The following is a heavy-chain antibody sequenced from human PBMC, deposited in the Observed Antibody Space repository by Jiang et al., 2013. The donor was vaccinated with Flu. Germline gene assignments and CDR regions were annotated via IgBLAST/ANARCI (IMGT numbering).Heavy chain of an antibody. CDR3: ARGVAAMAAFDY. J-gene: IGHJ4*02. V-gene: IGHV4-39*01. D-gene: IGHD5-18*01. CDR2: IYYSGST. CDR1: GDSINSRSYY. Sequence: LLKPSETLSLTCTVSGDSINSRSYYWGWIRQAPGKGLEWIGTIYYSGSTYYNPSLKSRVTISGDTSKNQFSVKVNSVTAADTAVYYCARGVAAMAAFDYWGQGTLVTVSS.